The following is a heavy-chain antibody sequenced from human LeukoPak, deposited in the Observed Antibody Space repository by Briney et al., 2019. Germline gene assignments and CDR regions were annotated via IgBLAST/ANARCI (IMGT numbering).Heavy chain of an antibody. CDR1: GFTFNNYA. J-gene: IGHJ4*02. Sequence: GGSLRLSCAASGFTFNNYAMTWVRQAPGKGLEWVSAISGSGATTYYADSVKGRFTISRDSSKNTLYLEMSSLRAEDTAVYYCAKDFDYYDTSDYFVLAVFDYWGQGTLVTVSS. CDR2: ISGSGATT. D-gene: IGHD3-22*01. V-gene: IGHV3-23*01. CDR3: AKDFDYYDTSDYFVLAVFDY.